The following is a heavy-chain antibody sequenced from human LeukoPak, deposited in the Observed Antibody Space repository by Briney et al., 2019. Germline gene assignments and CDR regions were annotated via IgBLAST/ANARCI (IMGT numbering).Heavy chain of an antibody. CDR3: ATDERPGAAVSDAFDI. V-gene: IGHV1-24*01. Sequence: GASVKVSCKVSGYTLTELSMHWVRQAPGKGLEWMAGFDPEDGETIYVQKFQGRVTMTEDTSTDTAYMELSSLRSEDTAVYYCATDERPGAAVSDAFDIWGQGTMVTVSS. D-gene: IGHD6-13*01. CDR1: GYTLTELS. CDR2: FDPEDGET. J-gene: IGHJ3*02.